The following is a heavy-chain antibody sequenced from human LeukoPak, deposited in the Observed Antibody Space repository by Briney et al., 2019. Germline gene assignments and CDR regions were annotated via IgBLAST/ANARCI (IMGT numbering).Heavy chain of an antibody. Sequence: RGTLRVSCAASGFTFSSYGMSWGRQAPGKGLGWGLYMSRGGDTIYYSDSVKGRVTISRDTVENALSLQMDSLRAEDTAVYYCARNTGYGYGYFDYWGQGTLVTVSS. CDR2: MSRGGDTI. V-gene: IGHV3-48*04. D-gene: IGHD5-18*01. J-gene: IGHJ4*02. CDR3: ARNTGYGYGYFDY. CDR1: GFTFSSYG.